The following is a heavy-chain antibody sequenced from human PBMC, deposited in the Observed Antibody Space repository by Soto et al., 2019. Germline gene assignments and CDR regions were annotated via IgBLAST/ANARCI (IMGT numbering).Heavy chain of an antibody. CDR1: GDTFTDYC. Sequence: QVQLVQSGAEVKEPGASVKVACMASGDTFTDYCIHWVSQAPGQGLEWMGTVNPSGGHTTYAQHFLGRMTMTRDTSTSTLYMELTSLTSEDTAVYYCARGGHVVVVTAALDYWGQGTLVTVSS. D-gene: IGHD2-21*02. V-gene: IGHV1-46*01. J-gene: IGHJ4*02. CDR3: ARGGHVVVVTAALDY. CDR2: VNPSGGHT.